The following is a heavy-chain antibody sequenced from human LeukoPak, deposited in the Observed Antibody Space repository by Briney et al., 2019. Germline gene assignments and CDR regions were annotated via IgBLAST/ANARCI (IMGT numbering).Heavy chain of an antibody. CDR3: ARGNNDYGGRDRLDY. V-gene: IGHV3-74*01. Sequence: PSETLSLTCTVSGGSISSYYWSWIRQPPGKGLEWVSRINSDGSSTSYADSVKGRFTISRDNAKNTLYLQMNSLRAEDTAVYYCARGNNDYGGRDRLDYWGQGTLVTVSS. CDR1: GGSISSYY. J-gene: IGHJ4*02. CDR2: INSDGSST. D-gene: IGHD4-23*01.